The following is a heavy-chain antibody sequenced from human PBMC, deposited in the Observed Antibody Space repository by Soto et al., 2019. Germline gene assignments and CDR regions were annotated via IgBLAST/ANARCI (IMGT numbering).Heavy chain of an antibody. CDR1: GVSISSGNW. J-gene: IGHJ4*02. CDR3: ARLVYDTRLNYMFFDF. D-gene: IGHD2-8*01. Sequence: SETLSLTCAVSGVSISSGNWWTWVRQTPQRGLEYIGEIFHDGTANYYPSFERRVAISVDTSKNQFSLKLTSVTAADTAIYFCARLVYDTRLNYMFFDFWGQGALVTVSS. V-gene: IGHV4-4*02. CDR2: IFHDGTA.